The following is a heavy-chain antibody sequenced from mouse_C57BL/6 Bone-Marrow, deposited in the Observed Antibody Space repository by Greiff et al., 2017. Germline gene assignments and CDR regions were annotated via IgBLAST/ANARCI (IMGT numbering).Heavy chain of an antibody. D-gene: IGHD2-5*01. J-gene: IGHJ4*01. CDR3: ARSGHSTLYAMDY. CDR2: IYPGGGYT. V-gene: IGHV1-63*01. Sequence: QVQLKESGAELVRPGTSVKMSCKASGYTFTNYWIGWAKQRPGHGLEWIGDIYPGGGYTNYNEKFKGKATLTADKSSSTAYMQFSSLTSEDSAIYYWARSGHSTLYAMDYGGQGTSVTVSS. CDR1: GYTFTNYW.